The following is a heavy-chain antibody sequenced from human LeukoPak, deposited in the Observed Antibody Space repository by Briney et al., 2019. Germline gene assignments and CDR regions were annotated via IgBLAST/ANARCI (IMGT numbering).Heavy chain of an antibody. V-gene: IGHV4-61*01. Sequence: PSETLSLTCTVSGYSISSGYYWSWIRQPPGKGLEWIGFIFYSGTTNYNPSLKSRVTISVDTSKNQFSLKLSSVTAADTAVYYCARGGWNKFDYWGQGTLVTVSS. D-gene: IGHD3-22*01. CDR2: IFYSGTT. CDR1: GYSISSGYY. J-gene: IGHJ4*02. CDR3: ARGGWNKFDY.